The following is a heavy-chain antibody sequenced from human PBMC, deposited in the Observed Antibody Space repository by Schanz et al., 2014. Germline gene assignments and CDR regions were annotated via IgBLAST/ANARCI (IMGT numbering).Heavy chain of an antibody. D-gene: IGHD3-16*01. J-gene: IGHJ6*02. CDR2: IIPIVDIT. CDR1: GGTFTSYA. Sequence: QVQLVQSGAEVRKPGSSVRGSCKASGGTFTSYAFSWVRQAPGQGLEWMGRIIPIVDITNYAQKFLGRVTITADKSTSTAYMELKSLRSADTAVYYCATIGVNDYWRFGLDLWGQGTTVTVSS. V-gene: IGHV1-69*04. CDR3: ATIGVNDYWRFGLDL.